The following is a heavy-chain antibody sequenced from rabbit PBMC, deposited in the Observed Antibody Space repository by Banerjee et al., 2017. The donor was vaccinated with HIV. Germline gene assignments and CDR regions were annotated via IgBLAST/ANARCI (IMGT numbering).Heavy chain of an antibody. V-gene: IGHV1S45*01. J-gene: IGHJ2*01. D-gene: IGHD6-1*01. CDR1: GFSFSSSYY. Sequence: QEQLVESGGGLVQPEGSLTLTCTASGFSFSSSYYMWWVRQAPGKGLEWIACIYAGSSGSTYYASWAKGRFTISKTSSTTVTLQMTSLTAADTATYFCARGYYAGGYGDGYGCAFDPWGPGTLVTDS. CDR3: ARGYYAGGYGDGYGCAFDP. CDR2: IYAGSSGST.